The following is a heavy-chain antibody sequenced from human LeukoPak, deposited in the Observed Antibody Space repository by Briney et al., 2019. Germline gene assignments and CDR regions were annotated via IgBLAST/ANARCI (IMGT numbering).Heavy chain of an antibody. V-gene: IGHV1-18*01. CDR2: ISAYNGNT. J-gene: IGHJ4*02. CDR3: ASTLGLGELLWLDY. D-gene: IGHD3-10*01. CDR1: GYTFTSYD. Sequence: ASVKVSCKASGYTFTSYDINWVRQATGQGLEWMGWISAYNGNTNYAQKLQGRVTMTTDTSTSTAYMELRSLRSDDTAVYYCASTLGLGELLWLDYWGQGTLVTVSS.